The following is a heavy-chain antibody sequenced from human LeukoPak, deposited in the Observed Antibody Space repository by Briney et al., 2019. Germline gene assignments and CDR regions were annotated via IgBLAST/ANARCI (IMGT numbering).Heavy chain of an antibody. D-gene: IGHD4-23*01. V-gene: IGHV3-21*06. Sequence: PGGALSLPCVASGFTFSSYRMNWVRQAPGKGLEWVSSISSSRSYIYYAGPGKGRFTISRDNAKNSLYLQMNSLRAEDTAVYYCAREGTTVALDYWGQGPLVTVSS. J-gene: IGHJ4*02. CDR2: ISSSRSYI. CDR3: AREGTTVALDY. CDR1: GFTFSSYR.